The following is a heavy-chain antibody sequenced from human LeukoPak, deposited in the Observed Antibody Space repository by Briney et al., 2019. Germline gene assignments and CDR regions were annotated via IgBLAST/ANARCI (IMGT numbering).Heavy chain of an antibody. Sequence: SGGSLRLSCAASGFTFSSYSMNWVRQAPGRGLEWVSSISSSSSYIYYADSVKGRFTISRDNAKNSLYLQMNSLRAEDTAVYYCARDGLGGPIAYGHFQHWGQGTLVTVSS. CDR1: GFTFSSYS. CDR3: ARDGLGGPIAYGHFQH. V-gene: IGHV3-21*01. D-gene: IGHD2-8*01. J-gene: IGHJ1*01. CDR2: ISSSSSYI.